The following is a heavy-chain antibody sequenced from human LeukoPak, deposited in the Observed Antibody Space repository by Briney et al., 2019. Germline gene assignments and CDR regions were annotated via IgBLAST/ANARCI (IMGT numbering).Heavy chain of an antibody. CDR1: GFTFSSYW. V-gene: IGHV3-74*01. CDR2: INSDGSST. J-gene: IGHJ4*02. D-gene: IGHD1-26*01. Sequence: GGSLRLSCAASGFTFSSYWMHWVRQAPGKGLVWVSHINSDGSSTSYADSVKGRFTISRDNAKNTLYLQMNSLRAEDTAVYYCARHGVGARFDYWGQGTLVTVSS. CDR3: ARHGVGARFDY.